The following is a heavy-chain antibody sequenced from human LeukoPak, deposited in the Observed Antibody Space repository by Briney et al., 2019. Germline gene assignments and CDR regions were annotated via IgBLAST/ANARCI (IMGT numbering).Heavy chain of an antibody. CDR3: TVEVQGYDSSGYSDY. D-gene: IGHD3-22*01. CDR1: GYTLTELS. J-gene: IGHJ4*02. V-gene: IGHV1-24*01. CDR2: FDPEDGET. Sequence: GASVKVSCKVSGYTLTELSMHWVRQAPGKGLEWMGGFDPEDGETIYAQKFQGRVTMTEDTSTDTAYMELSSLSSEDTAVYYCTVEVQGYDSSGYSDYWGQGTLVTVSS.